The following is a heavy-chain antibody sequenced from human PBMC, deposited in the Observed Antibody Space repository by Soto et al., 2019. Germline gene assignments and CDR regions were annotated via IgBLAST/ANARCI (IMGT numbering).Heavy chain of an antibody. D-gene: IGHD2-15*01. CDR2: IYYSGRT. J-gene: IGHJ6*02. V-gene: IGHV4-30-4*01. Sequence: SETLSLTCTVSGGSISSGDYYWSWIRQPPGKGLEWIGYIYYSGRTYYNPSLKSRVTISVDTSKNQFSLKLSSVTAADTAMYYCARDRCSGGSCYYYYGMDVWGQGTTVTVSS. CDR1: GGSISSGDYY. CDR3: ARDRCSGGSCYYYYGMDV.